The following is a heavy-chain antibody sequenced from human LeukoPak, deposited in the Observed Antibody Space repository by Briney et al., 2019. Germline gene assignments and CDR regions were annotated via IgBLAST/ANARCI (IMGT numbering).Heavy chain of an antibody. V-gene: IGHV4-31*03. CDR1: GGSISSGGYY. CDR3: ARVRPQVFDI. Sequence: SETLSLTCTVSGGSISSGGYYWSWIRQHPGKGLEWIGYIYYSGSTYYNPSLKSRVTISVDTSKNQFSLKLSSVTAADTAVYYCARVRPQVFDIWGQGTMVAVSS. J-gene: IGHJ3*02. CDR2: IYYSGST. D-gene: IGHD1-1*01.